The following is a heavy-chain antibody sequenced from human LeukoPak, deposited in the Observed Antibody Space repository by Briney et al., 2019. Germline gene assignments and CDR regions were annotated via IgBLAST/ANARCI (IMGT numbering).Heavy chain of an antibody. CDR2: INHSGST. CDR1: GGSFSGYY. V-gene: IGHV4-34*01. Sequence: SETLSLTCAVYGGSFSGYYWSWIRQPPGKGLEWIGEINHSGSTNYNPSLKSRVTISVDTSKNQFSLKLSSLTAADTAVYYCARDQVSIAGTGIDYWGQGTLVTVSS. CDR3: ARDQVSIAGTGIDY. D-gene: IGHD6-13*01. J-gene: IGHJ4*02.